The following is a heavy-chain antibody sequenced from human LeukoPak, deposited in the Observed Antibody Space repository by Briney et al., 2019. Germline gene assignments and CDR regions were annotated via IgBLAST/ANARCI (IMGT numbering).Heavy chain of an antibody. CDR2: IIPIFGTA. J-gene: IGHJ4*02. V-gene: IGHV1-69*13. CDR1: GGTFSSYA. CDR3: ARFQNYDFWSGYPTDY. Sequence: SVKVSCKASGGTFSSYAISWVRQAPGQGLEWMGGIIPIFGTANYAQKFLGRVTITADESTSTAYMELSSLRSEDTAVYYCARFQNYDFWSGYPTDYWGQGTLVTVSS. D-gene: IGHD3-3*01.